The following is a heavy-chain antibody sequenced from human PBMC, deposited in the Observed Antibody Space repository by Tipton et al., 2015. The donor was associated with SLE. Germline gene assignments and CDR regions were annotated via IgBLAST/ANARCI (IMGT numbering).Heavy chain of an antibody. D-gene: IGHD1/OR15-1a*01. CDR2: IKQDGSEK. CDR1: GITFSRYW. V-gene: IGHV3-7*01. J-gene: IGHJ6*02. Sequence: SLRLSCAASGITFSRYWMSWVRQAPGKGLEWVANIKQDGSEKYYADSVKGRFTISRDNSKNTLYLQMNSLRTEDTAVYYCAKQISPHYGMDVWGQGTTVTVSS. CDR3: AKQISPHYGMDV.